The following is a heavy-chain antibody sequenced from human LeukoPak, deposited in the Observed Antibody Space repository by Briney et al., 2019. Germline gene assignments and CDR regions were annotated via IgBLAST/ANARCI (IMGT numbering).Heavy chain of an antibody. D-gene: IGHD2-15*01. Sequence: ASVKVSCKASGYTFTGYYMHWVRQAPGQGLEWMGWINPNSGGTNYAQKFQGRVTMTRDTSISTAYMELSRLRSDDTAAYYCARDGYCSGGSCHLYYFDYWGQGTLVTVSS. CDR1: GYTFTGYY. V-gene: IGHV1-2*02. CDR2: INPNSGGT. J-gene: IGHJ4*02. CDR3: ARDGYCSGGSCHLYYFDY.